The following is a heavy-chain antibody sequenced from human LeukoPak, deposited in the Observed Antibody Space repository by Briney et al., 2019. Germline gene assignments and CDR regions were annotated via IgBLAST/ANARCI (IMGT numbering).Heavy chain of an antibody. CDR3: ASGGYVGGN. CDR2: ISSSGTPI. Sequence: GGSLRLSCAASGFIFSSFEMNWVRQAPGKGLEWVSYISSSGTPIYYADSVKGRFTISRDNAKNSLYLQMNNLRVEDTAVYYCASGGYVGGNWGQGTLVTVSS. V-gene: IGHV3-48*03. J-gene: IGHJ4*02. D-gene: IGHD3-16*01. CDR1: GFIFSSFE.